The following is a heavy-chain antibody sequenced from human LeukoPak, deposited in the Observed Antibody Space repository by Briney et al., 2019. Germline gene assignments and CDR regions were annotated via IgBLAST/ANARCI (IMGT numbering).Heavy chain of an antibody. Sequence: GGSLRLSCAASGFTVSSNYMSWVRQAPGKGLEWVSVIYSGGSTYYADSVKGRFTISRDNSKNTLYLQMNSLRAEDTAVYYCARAGFGMAAAGKGWFDPWGQGTLVTVSA. CDR1: GFTVSSNY. J-gene: IGHJ5*02. CDR2: IYSGGST. D-gene: IGHD6-13*01. CDR3: ARAGFGMAAAGKGWFDP. V-gene: IGHV3-53*01.